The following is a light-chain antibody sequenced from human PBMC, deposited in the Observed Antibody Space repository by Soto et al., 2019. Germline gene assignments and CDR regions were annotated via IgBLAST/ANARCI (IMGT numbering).Light chain of an antibody. CDR1: QSVSSSY. J-gene: IGKJ1*01. CDR2: GAS. CDR3: QQYDNALWT. V-gene: IGKV3-20*01. Sequence: IVLTQSPGTLSLSPGERATLSCRASQSVSSSYLAWYQQKPGQAPRLLIYGASTRATGIPARFSGSGSGTEFTLTISRLEPEDFAVYYCQQYDNALWTFGQGTKVDIK.